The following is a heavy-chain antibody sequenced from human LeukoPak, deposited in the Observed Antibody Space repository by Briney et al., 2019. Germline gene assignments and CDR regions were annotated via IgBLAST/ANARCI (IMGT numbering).Heavy chain of an antibody. CDR1: GGSFSGYY. Sequence: SETLSLTCAVYGGSFSGYYRSWIRHPPGKGLEWIGEINHSGSTNNNPSLTSRVTISVDTSKNQFSLKLSSVTAADTAVYYCARTDYYDSSGYYYVWPRGTRWFDPWGQGTLVTVSS. CDR2: INHSGST. J-gene: IGHJ5*02. D-gene: IGHD3-22*01. V-gene: IGHV4-34*01. CDR3: ARTDYYDSSGYYYVWPRGTRWFDP.